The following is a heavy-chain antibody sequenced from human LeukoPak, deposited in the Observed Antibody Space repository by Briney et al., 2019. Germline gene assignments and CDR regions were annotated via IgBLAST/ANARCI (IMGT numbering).Heavy chain of an antibody. Sequence: LVASVKVSCKASGGTFSSYAISWVRQAPGQGLEWMGGIIPIFGTANYAQKFQGRVTITADTSTSTAYMELRSLRSDDTALYYCARNVGGRNWFEYWGQGTLVTVSS. J-gene: IGHJ4*02. CDR2: IIPIFGTA. CDR1: GGTFSSYA. D-gene: IGHD3-16*01. V-gene: IGHV1-69*06. CDR3: ARNVGGRNWFEY.